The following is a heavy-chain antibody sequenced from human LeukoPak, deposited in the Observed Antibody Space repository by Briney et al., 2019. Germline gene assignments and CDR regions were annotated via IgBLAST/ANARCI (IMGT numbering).Heavy chain of an antibody. J-gene: IGHJ4*02. V-gene: IGHV1-8*01. D-gene: IGHD3-16*01. Sequence: ASVKVSCKASGYTFTSYDINWVRQATGQGLEWMGWTNPSSGNTGYGQKFQGRVTITRNTSISTAYMELTGLRSDDTAMYYCARAKGGGLSDYWGQGTLVTVSS. CDR1: GYTFTSYD. CDR2: TNPSSGNT. CDR3: ARAKGGGLSDY.